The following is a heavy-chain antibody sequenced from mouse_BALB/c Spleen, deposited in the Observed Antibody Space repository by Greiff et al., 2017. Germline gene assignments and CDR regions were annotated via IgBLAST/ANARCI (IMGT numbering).Heavy chain of an antibody. CDR1: GYTFTDYN. V-gene: IGHV1-18*01. CDR2: INPNNGGT. J-gene: IGHJ4*01. D-gene: IGHD4-1*01. Sequence: EVQLQQSGPELVKPGASVKIPCKASGYTFTDYNMDWVKQSHGKSLEWIGDINPNNGGTIYNQKFKGKATLTVDKSSSTAYMELRSLTSEDTAVYYCASWDDAMDYWGQGTSVTVSA. CDR3: ASWDDAMDY.